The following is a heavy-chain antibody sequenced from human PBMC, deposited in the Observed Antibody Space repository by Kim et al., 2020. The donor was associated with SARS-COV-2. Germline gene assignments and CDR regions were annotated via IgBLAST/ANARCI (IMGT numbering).Heavy chain of an antibody. D-gene: IGHD1-26*01. V-gene: IGHV3-23*01. Sequence: GGSLRLSCAASGFTFSACAMGWVRQAPGKGLQWVSSISHSGRDTYYADSVKGRFTISRDDSRDTLYLQMNSLRTEDTAVYFCARDIWDFSCMDAWGQGNTVTVSS. CDR3: ARDIWDFSCMDA. CDR2: ISHSGRDT. CDR1: GFTFSACA. J-gene: IGHJ6*02.